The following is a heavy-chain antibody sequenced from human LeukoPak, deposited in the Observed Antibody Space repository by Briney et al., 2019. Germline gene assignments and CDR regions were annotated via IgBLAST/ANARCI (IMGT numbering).Heavy chain of an antibody. D-gene: IGHD3-10*01. CDR2: INHSGST. V-gene: IGHV4-34*01. J-gene: IGHJ5*02. Sequence: SETLSLTCAVYGGSFSGYYWSWIRQPPGKGLEWIGEINHSGSTNYNPSLKSRVTISVDTSKNQFSLKLSSVTAADTAVYYCARGGYYGSGNDFRFDPWGQGALVTVSS. CDR1: GGSFSGYY. CDR3: ARGGYYGSGNDFRFDP.